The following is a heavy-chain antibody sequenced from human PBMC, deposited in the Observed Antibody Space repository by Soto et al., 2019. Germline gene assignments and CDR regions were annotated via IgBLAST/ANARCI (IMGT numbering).Heavy chain of an antibody. CDR2: ISSTGGST. Sequence: LRLSCAASGFTFSNYAMSWVRQAPGKGLEWVSGISSTGGSTYYADSVKGRFTISRDNSKNTLDLQMSSLRAEDTAIYYCARAHDYDFWSGFLFYGMDVWGQGTTVTVSS. V-gene: IGHV3-23*01. J-gene: IGHJ6*02. CDR1: GFTFSNYA. D-gene: IGHD3-3*01. CDR3: ARAHDYDFWSGFLFYGMDV.